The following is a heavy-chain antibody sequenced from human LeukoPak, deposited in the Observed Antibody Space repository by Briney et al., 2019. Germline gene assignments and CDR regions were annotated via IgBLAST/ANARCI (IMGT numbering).Heavy chain of an antibody. CDR2: ISSSSSYI. CDR1: GFTFSSYT. D-gene: IGHD6-6*01. J-gene: IGHJ4*02. V-gene: IGHV3-21*01. CDR3: ARMLHYSSSSFDY. Sequence: PGGSLRLSCAASGFTFSSYTMNWVRQPPGKGLEWVSSISSSSSYIYYADSVKGRFTISRDNAKNSLYLQMNSLRAEDTAVYYCARMLHYSSSSFDYWGQGTLVTVSS.